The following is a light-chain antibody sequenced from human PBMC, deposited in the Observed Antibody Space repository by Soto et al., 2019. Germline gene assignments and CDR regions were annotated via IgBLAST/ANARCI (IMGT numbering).Light chain of an antibody. CDR3: QSYDSSLSGNVV. J-gene: IGLJ2*01. Sequence: QSVLTQPPSVSGAPGQRVTISCTGSSSNIGAGYDVHWYQQLPGTAPKLLIYGNSNRPSGVPDRFSGSKSGTSASLAITRLQAEDEADHSCQSYDSSLSGNVVFGGGTKLTVL. V-gene: IGLV1-40*01. CDR1: SSNIGAGYD. CDR2: GNS.